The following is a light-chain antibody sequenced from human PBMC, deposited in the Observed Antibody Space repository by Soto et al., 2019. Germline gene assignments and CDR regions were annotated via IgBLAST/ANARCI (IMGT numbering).Light chain of an antibody. CDR3: KKYGSSPLT. Sequence: EIVLTQSPGTLSLSPGERATLSCRASKSVTSSYLAWYQQKPCQAPRLLIYGASSRATGIHDMFSGSGSGTDFTLTISRLEPEDFSVYYFKKYGSSPLTFGVGTKVEIK. V-gene: IGKV3-20*01. J-gene: IGKJ4*01. CDR2: GAS. CDR1: KSVTSSY.